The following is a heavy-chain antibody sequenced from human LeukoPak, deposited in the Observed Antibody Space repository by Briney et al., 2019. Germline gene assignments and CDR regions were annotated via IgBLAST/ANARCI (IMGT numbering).Heavy chain of an antibody. V-gene: IGHV3-9*03. CDR3: AKGGDCSSTSCSSSFDF. D-gene: IGHD2-2*01. Sequence: GRSLRLSCAASGFTFDDYAMHWVRQAPGKGLEWVSGISWNSGSIGYADSVKGRFTISRDNAKNSLYLQMNSLRAEDMALYYCAKGGDCSSTSCSSSFDFWGQGTLVTVSS. CDR1: GFTFDDYA. CDR2: ISWNSGSI. J-gene: IGHJ4*02.